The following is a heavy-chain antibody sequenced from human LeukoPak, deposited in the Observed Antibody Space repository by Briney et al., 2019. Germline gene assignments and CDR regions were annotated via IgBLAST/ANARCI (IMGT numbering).Heavy chain of an antibody. CDR2: ISYDGSNK. Sequence: GRSLRLSCAASGFTFSSYGMHWVRQAPGKGLEWVAVISYDGSNKYYADSVKGRFTISRDNSKNTLYLQMNRLRAEDTAVYYCAKSSAGGRYGDYLGVDYWGQGTLVSVSS. V-gene: IGHV3-30*18. CDR1: GFTFSSYG. CDR3: AKSSAGGRYGDYLGVDY. D-gene: IGHD4-17*01. J-gene: IGHJ4*02.